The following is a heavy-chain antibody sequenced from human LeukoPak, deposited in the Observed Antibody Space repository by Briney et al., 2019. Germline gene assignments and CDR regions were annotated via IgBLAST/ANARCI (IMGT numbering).Heavy chain of an antibody. V-gene: IGHV4-59*01. Sequence: PSETLSLTCTVSGGSISSYYWSWIRQPPGKGLEWIGYIYYSGSTNYNPSLKSRVTISVDTSKNQFSLKLSSVTAADTAVYYCARVGYDSSGYRYYFDYWGQGTLVTVSS. D-gene: IGHD3-22*01. J-gene: IGHJ4*02. CDR3: ARVGYDSSGYRYYFDY. CDR1: GGSISSYY. CDR2: IYYSGST.